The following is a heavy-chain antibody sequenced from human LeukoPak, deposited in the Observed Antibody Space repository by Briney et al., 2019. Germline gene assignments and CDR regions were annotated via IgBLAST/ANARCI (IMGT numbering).Heavy chain of an antibody. CDR1: GFTVSSNY. CDR3: ARGHLIYYYNSSGAVDY. CDR2: ISSSSSTI. V-gene: IGHV3-48*04. D-gene: IGHD3-22*01. J-gene: IGHJ4*02. Sequence: PGGSLRLSCAASGFTVSSNYMSWVRQAPGKGLEWVSYISSSSSTIYYANSVKGRFTISRDNAKNSLYLQMNSLRAEDTAVYYCARGHLIYYYNSSGAVDYWGQGTLFTVSS.